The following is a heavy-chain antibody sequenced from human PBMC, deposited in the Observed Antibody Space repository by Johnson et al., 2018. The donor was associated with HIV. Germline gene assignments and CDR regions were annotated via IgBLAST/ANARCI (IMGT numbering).Heavy chain of an antibody. V-gene: IGHV3-9*01. CDR1: GFTFDDYA. Sequence: VQLVESGGGLVQPGRSLRLSCAASGFTFDDYAMHWVRQAPGKGLEWVSGISWNSGSIGYADSVKGRFTISRDNAKNSLSLQMNSLRAEDTALYYCAKESYRSSLWAFDIWGQGTMVTVSS. CDR3: AKESYRSSLWAFDI. J-gene: IGHJ3*02. CDR2: ISWNSGSI. D-gene: IGHD6-6*01.